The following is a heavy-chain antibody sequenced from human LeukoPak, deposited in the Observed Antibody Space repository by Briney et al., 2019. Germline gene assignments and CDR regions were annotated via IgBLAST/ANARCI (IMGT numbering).Heavy chain of an antibody. CDR1: GFTFSSYW. J-gene: IGHJ4*02. D-gene: IGHD6-13*01. CDR3: ARAGIAAAGTRGLFDY. Sequence: GGSLRLSCAASGFTFSSYWMSWVRQAPGKGLEWVANLKHDGSEKYYVDSVKGRFTISRDNAKNSLYLQMNSLRAEDTAVYYCARAGIAAAGTRGLFDYWGQGTLVTVSS. V-gene: IGHV3-7*03. CDR2: LKHDGSEK.